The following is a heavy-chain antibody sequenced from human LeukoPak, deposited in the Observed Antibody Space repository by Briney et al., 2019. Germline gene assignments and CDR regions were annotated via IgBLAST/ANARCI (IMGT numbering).Heavy chain of an antibody. CDR2: ISYDGSNK. V-gene: IGHV3-30*04. J-gene: IGHJ6*03. CDR3: ARDGAPWGRYYYYYMDV. Sequence: GGSLRLSCAASGFTFSSYAMHWVRQAPGKGLEWVAVISYDGSNKYYADSVKGRFTISRDNSKNTLYLQMNSLRAEDTAVYYCARDGAPWGRYYYYYMDVWGKGTTVTVSS. CDR1: GFTFSSYA. D-gene: IGHD7-27*01.